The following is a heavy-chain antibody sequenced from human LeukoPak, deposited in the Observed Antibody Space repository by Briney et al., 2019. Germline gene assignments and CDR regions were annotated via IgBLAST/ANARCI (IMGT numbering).Heavy chain of an antibody. V-gene: IGHV1-2*02. CDR3: ARDLGIEATAALGFDP. CDR2: VNPNSGGT. CDR1: GYTFTGYY. Sequence: APVKVSCKASGYTFTGYYMHWVRQAPGQGLEWMGWVNPNSGGTNYVQKFQGRVTMTRDTSIYTVYMELSRLRYDDTAVYYCARDLGIEATAALGFDPWGQGTLVTVSS. D-gene: IGHD6-13*01. J-gene: IGHJ5*02.